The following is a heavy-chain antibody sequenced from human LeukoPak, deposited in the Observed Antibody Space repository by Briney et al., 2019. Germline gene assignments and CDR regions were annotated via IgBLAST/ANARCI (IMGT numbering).Heavy chain of an antibody. J-gene: IGHJ4*02. Sequence: GGSLRLSCAASGFTFSSYAMHWVRQAPGKGLEWVAVISYDGSNKYYADSVKGRFTISRDNSKNTLYLQMNSLRAEDTAVYYCARTLAKGGSESGSYFGYWGQGTLVTVSS. CDR1: GFTFSSYA. CDR2: ISYDGSNK. V-gene: IGHV3-30*04. CDR3: ARTLAKGGSESGSYFGY. D-gene: IGHD1-26*01.